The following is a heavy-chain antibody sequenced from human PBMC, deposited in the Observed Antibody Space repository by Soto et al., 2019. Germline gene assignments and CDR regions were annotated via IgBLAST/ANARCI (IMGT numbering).Heavy chain of an antibody. J-gene: IGHJ4*02. CDR1: GYTVTRHY. Sequence: QVQLLQSGAEVKKPGASVRVSCKASGYTVTRHYMHGVRQATGQGPEWMGIINPSGGGTRYAQKFQGRDTMTGDTSTKAVYMDLSSLTSEDTAVYYCAEAEGGGGVVYWGQGTLVTVSS. CDR2: INPSGGGT. CDR3: AEAEGGGGVVY. V-gene: IGHV1-46*03. D-gene: IGHD3-10*01.